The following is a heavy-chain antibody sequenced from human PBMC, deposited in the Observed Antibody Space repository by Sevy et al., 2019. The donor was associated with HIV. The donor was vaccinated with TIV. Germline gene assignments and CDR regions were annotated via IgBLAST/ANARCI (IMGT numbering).Heavy chain of an antibody. CDR3: ARQTIGDAFDI. J-gene: IGHJ3*02. CDR1: GDSFINYW. V-gene: IGHV5-51*01. D-gene: IGHD1-26*01. Sequence: GESLKISCKGSGDSFINYWIGWVRQMPGKGLEWMGIIYPNDSDSKYSPSFQGHGTISADKSISTAYLQWSSLKAPDTAMYYCARQTIGDAFDIWGHGTMVTVSS. CDR2: IYPNDSDS.